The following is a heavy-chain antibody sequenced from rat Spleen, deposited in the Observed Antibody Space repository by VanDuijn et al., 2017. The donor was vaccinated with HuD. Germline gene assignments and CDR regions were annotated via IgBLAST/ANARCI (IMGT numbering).Heavy chain of an antibody. J-gene: IGHJ2*01. CDR3: ARQDTSGYSNWFGF. CDR1: GFTFDDYG. V-gene: IGHV5-29*01. CDR2: ISPSGRKT. Sequence: EVQLVESGGGLVQPGRSLKLSCAASGFTFDDYGMAWVRQAPKNGLEWVTSISPSGRKTYYRDSVKGRFTVSRDNAQSTLYLQLDSLRSEDTATYYCARQDTSGYSNWFGFWGQGVMVTVSS. D-gene: IGHD4-3*01.